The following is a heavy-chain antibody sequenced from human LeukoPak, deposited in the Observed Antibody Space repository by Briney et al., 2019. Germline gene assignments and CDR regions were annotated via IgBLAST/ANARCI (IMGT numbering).Heavy chain of an antibody. CDR1: GFSFDEFA. CDR2: ISGSGGST. J-gene: IGHJ3*02. V-gene: IGHV3-23*01. D-gene: IGHD3-3*01. CDR3: AKHLRVYYDFWSGYDAFDI. Sequence: GGSLRLSCAASGFSFDEFAMHWVRQAPGKGLEWVSAISGSGGSTYYADSVKGRFTISRDNSKNTLYLQMNSLRAEDTAVYYCAKHLRVYYDFWSGYDAFDIWGQGTMVTVSS.